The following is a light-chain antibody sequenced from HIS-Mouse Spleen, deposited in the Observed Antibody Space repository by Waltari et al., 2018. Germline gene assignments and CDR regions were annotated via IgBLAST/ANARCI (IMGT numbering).Light chain of an antibody. V-gene: IGLV1-51*01. CDR1: SSNIGNNY. J-gene: IGLJ3*02. CDR2: DNN. Sequence: QSVLTQPPSVSAAPGQKVTISCSGSSSNIGNNYVSWYQQLPGTAPKLHIYDNNKRPSGVPDRCSGAKSGTSATLGITGLQTGDEADYYCGTWDSSLSAWVFGGGTKLTVL. CDR3: GTWDSSLSAWV.